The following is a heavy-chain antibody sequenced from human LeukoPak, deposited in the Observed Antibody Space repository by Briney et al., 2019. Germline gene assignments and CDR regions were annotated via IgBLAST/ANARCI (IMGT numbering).Heavy chain of an antibody. Sequence: ASVKVSCKTSGYTFIDDYIHWVRQAPGQGLEFMGWINPDSGFTNYAQKFKGRVTMTRDTSLSTAYLEVRPLRSDDTAVYYCAPTSEAYTSNWNVWGQGTLVTVSS. CDR2: INPDSGFT. V-gene: IGHV1-2*02. J-gene: IGHJ4*02. CDR1: GYTFIDDY. CDR3: APTSEAYTSNWNV. D-gene: IGHD1-20*01.